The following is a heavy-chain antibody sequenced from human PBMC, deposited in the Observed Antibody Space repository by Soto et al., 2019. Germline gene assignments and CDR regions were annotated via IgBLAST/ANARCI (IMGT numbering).Heavy chain of an antibody. CDR2: INPNSGGT. Sequence: GASVKVSCKASGYTFTGYYMHWVRQAPGQGLEWMGWINPNSGGTNYAQKFQGRVTMTRDTSISTACMELSRLRSDDTAVYYCARQTRTGITGTKSGAFDIWGQGTMVTVSS. CDR3: ARQTRTGITGTKSGAFDI. CDR1: GYTFTGYY. D-gene: IGHD1-7*01. J-gene: IGHJ3*02. V-gene: IGHV1-2*02.